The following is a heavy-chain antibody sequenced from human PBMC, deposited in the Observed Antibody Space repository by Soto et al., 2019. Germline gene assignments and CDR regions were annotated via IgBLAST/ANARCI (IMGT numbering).Heavy chain of an antibody. CDR2: INVYNGNT. CDR1: GYTFTSYC. D-gene: IGHD4-17*01. J-gene: IGHJ3*02. V-gene: IGHV1-18*01. Sequence: QVQLVQSGAEVKKSGAPVKVSCKSSGYTFTSYCIRWVRQVPGQGLEWMGWINVYNGNTKYAQKLLGRVTMTTDTSTSTAYMELRSLRSDDTAVYYCARNYGGNSGRDDAFDIWGQGTMVTVSS. CDR3: ARNYGGNSGRDDAFDI.